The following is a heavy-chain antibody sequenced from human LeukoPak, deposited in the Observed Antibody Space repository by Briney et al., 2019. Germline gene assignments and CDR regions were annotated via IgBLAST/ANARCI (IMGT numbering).Heavy chain of an antibody. CDR3: ARGYDSSGYYYSIWY. D-gene: IGHD3-22*01. J-gene: IGHJ4*02. Sequence: GASVKVSCKASEYTFTGYYMYWVRQAPGQGLEWMGWINPNSGGTNYAQKFQGRVTMTRDTSISTAYMELSRLRSDDTAVYYCARGYDSSGYYYSIWYWGQGTLVTVSS. V-gene: IGHV1-2*02. CDR1: EYTFTGYY. CDR2: INPNSGGT.